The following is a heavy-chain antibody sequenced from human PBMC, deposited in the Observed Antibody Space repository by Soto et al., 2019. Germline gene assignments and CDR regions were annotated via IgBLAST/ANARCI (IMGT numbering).Heavy chain of an antibody. V-gene: IGHV3-33*01. D-gene: IGHD3-16*01. CDR1: GFTFSSYG. Sequence: QVQLVESGGGVVQPGRSLRLSCAASGFTFSSYGMHWVRQAPGKGLEWVAFIWHDGGNKFYAESVKGRFTISRDNSKNTLYLQMTSLSDEDTGMYYCARDGDVNTGFGKDYWGQGTLVTVSS. CDR3: ARDGDVNTGFGKDY. CDR2: IWHDGGNK. J-gene: IGHJ4*02.